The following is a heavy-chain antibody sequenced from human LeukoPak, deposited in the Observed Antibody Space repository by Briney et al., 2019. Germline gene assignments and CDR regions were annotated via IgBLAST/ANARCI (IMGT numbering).Heavy chain of an antibody. V-gene: IGHV1-8*01. CDR1: GYTFTSYD. CDR3: ARAGRKARFLEWLQGYYYGMDV. D-gene: IGHD3-3*01. J-gene: IGHJ6*02. CDR2: MNPNSGNT. Sequence: ASVKVSCKASGYTFTSYDINWVRQDTGQGLEWMGWMNPNSGNTGYAQKFQGRVTMTRNTSISTAYMELSSLRSEDTAVYYCARAGRKARFLEWLQGYYYGMDVWGQGTTVTVSS.